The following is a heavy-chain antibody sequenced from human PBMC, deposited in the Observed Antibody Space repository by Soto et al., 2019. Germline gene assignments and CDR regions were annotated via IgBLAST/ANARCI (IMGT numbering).Heavy chain of an antibody. J-gene: IGHJ6*02. Sequence: QTGGSLRLSCAASGFTFSSCGMHWVRQAPGKGLEWVAVIWYDGSNKYYADSVKGRFTISRDNSKNTLYLQMNSLRAEDTAVYYCARSWGIAARPEWDYYYYGMDVWGQGTTVTVSS. D-gene: IGHD6-6*01. CDR2: IWYDGSNK. CDR1: GFTFSSCG. V-gene: IGHV3-33*01. CDR3: ARSWGIAARPEWDYYYYGMDV.